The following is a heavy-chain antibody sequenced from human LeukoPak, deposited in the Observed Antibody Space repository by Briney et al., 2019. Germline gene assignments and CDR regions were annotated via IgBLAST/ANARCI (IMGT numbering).Heavy chain of an antibody. J-gene: IGHJ3*02. D-gene: IGHD6-6*01. V-gene: IGHV3-21*01. CDR1: GFTFSSYS. Sequence: KPGGSLRLSCAASGFTFSSYSMNWVRQAPGKGLEWVSSISSSSSYIYYADSVKGRFTISRDNAKNSLYLQMNSLRAEDTAVYYCARGPSIAARYDAFDIWGQGTMVTVSS. CDR2: ISSSSSYI. CDR3: ARGPSIAARYDAFDI.